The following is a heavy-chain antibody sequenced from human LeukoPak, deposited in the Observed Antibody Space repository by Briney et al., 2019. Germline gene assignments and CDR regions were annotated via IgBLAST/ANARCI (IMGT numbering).Heavy chain of an antibody. J-gene: IGHJ4*02. Sequence: PSETLSLTCSVSGGSISSYYWNWIRQPPGKGLEWIGYIYYSGSTDYNPSLKSRVTISVDTSKNQISLKLSSVTAADTAVYYCALAARPFYFDYWGQGTLVTVSS. CDR3: ALAARPFYFDY. V-gene: IGHV4-59*01. CDR1: GGSISSYY. D-gene: IGHD6-6*01. CDR2: IYYSGST.